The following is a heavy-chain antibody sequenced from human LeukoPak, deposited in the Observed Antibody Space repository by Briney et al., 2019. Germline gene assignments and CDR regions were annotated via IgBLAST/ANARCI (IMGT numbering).Heavy chain of an antibody. CDR1: GYSFINHG. Sequence: VASVRVSCKASGYSFINHGISWVRQAPGQGLEWMGWISASNGDTKYAQKYQGRVTMTTDTSASTAYMELTRLRSDDTAVYFCARDSRWLQLRTYGAFDIWGQGTMVAVSS. V-gene: IGHV1-18*01. CDR3: ARDSRWLQLRTYGAFDI. CDR2: ISASNGDT. D-gene: IGHD5-24*01. J-gene: IGHJ3*02.